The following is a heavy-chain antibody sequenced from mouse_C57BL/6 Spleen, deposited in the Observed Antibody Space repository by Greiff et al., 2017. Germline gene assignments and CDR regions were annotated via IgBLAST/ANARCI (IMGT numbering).Heavy chain of an antibody. CDR3: ARGTFDY. Sequence: QVQLQQPGAELVRPGTSVKLSCKASGYTFTSYWMHWVKQRPGQGLEWIGVIDPSDSYTNYNQKFKGKATLTVDTSSSTAYMQLSSLTSEDSAVYYGARGTFDYWGQGTTLTVSS. CDR2: IDPSDSYT. V-gene: IGHV1-59*01. D-gene: IGHD3-3*01. CDR1: GYTFTSYW. J-gene: IGHJ2*01.